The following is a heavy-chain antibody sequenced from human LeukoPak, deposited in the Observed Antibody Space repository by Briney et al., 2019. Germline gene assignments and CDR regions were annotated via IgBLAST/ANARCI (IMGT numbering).Heavy chain of an antibody. CDR1: GFTFSSYA. CDR3: ANSYASGGQFDY. V-gene: IGHV3-23*01. CDR2: ISGSGGST. J-gene: IGHJ4*02. D-gene: IGHD2-2*01. Sequence: GGSLRLSCAASGFTFSSYAMSWVRQAPGKGLEWVSAISGSGGSTYYADSVKGRFTISRDNSKNTLYLQMDSLRAEDTAVYYCANSYASGGQFDYWGQGTLVTVSS.